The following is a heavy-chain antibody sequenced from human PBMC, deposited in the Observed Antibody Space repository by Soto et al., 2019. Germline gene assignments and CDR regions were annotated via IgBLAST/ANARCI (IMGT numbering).Heavy chain of an antibody. V-gene: IGHV1-18*01. CDR3: ARDWSRYYDSSGLMWFY. CDR1: GYTFTSYV. CDR2: ISAHNGDT. D-gene: IGHD3-22*01. J-gene: IGHJ4*02. Sequence: ASVKVSCKASGYTFTSYVISWVRQAPGQGLEWVGWISAHNGDTRYAQNLQGRITMTTDTFTNTAYMELTSLTSDDTAVYYCARDWSRYYDSSGLMWFYWGQGTLVTVSS.